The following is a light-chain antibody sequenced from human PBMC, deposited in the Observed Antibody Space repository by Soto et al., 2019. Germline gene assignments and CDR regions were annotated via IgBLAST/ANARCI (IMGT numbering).Light chain of an antibody. Sequence: QSALTQPASVSGSPGQSITISCTGTSSDVGGYNYVSWYQQHPGKAPKLMTYDVSNRPSGVSNRFSGSKSGNTASLTISGLQAEDEADYYCSSYTSSRTYVFGTGTKVTVL. CDR1: SSDVGGYNY. CDR2: DVS. CDR3: SSYTSSRTYV. V-gene: IGLV2-14*01. J-gene: IGLJ1*01.